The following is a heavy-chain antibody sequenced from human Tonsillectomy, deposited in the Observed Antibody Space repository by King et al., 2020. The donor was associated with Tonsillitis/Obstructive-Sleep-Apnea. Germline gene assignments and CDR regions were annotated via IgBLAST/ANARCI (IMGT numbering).Heavy chain of an antibody. D-gene: IGHD3-9*01. CDR3: ARPPYYDILTGYYSTPYYFDY. CDR1: GFTFSSYE. J-gene: IGHJ4*02. V-gene: IGHV3-48*03. Sequence: QLVQSGGGLVQPGGSLRLSCAASGFTFSSYEMNWVRQAPGKGLEWVSYIRSSGSTIYYADSVKGRFTISRDNPKNSLYLQMNSLRAEDTAVYYCARPPYYDILTGYYSTPYYFDYWGQGTLVTVSS. CDR2: IRSSGSTI.